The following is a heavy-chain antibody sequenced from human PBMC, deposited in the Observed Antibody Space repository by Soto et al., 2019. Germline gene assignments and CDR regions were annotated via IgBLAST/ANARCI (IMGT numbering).Heavy chain of an antibody. CDR1: GFTFSSYA. V-gene: IGHV3-23*01. J-gene: IGHJ4*02. CDR3: AKGEYSSSMPTFRY. D-gene: IGHD6-6*01. Sequence: GGSLRLSCAASGFTFSSYAMSWVRQAPGKGLEWVSSISGSGGSTYYADSVKGRFTISRDNSKNTMYLQMNSLRAEDTAVYYCAKGEYSSSMPTFRYWGQGTLVTVSS. CDR2: ISGSGGST.